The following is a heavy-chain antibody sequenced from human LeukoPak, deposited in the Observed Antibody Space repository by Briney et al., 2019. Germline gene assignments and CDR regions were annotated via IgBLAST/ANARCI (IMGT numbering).Heavy chain of an antibody. CDR2: IKQDASEK. J-gene: IGHJ6*03. D-gene: IGHD6-6*01. CDR1: RFTFSNYW. CDR3: ARGVAALMDV. V-gene: IGHV3-7*04. Sequence: GGSLRLSCAASRFTFSNYWMNSVRQAPGKGLEWVANIKQDASEKYYVDSVRGRFTISRDNAKNSLYLQMDSLRGEDTAVYFCARGVAALMDVWGKGTTVTVSS.